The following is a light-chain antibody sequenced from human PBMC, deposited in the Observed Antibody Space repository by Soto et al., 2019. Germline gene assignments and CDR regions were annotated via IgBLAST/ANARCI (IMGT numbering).Light chain of an antibody. CDR1: SSDVGGSNY. V-gene: IGLV2-14*03. CDR3: CSYTSSSTYV. J-gene: IGLJ1*01. CDR2: DVS. Sequence: QSALTQPASVSGSPGQSITISCTGTSSDVGGSNYVSWYQQHPGKAPKLMIYDVSNRPSGVSDRFSGSKSGNTASLTISGLLAEDEADYYCCSYTSSSTYVFGPGTKLTVL.